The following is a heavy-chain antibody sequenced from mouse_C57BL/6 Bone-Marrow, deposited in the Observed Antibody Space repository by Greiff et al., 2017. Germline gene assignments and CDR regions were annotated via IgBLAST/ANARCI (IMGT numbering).Heavy chain of an antibody. D-gene: IGHD1-1*01. CDR3: ASGNSYYYGSSYGYAMDY. V-gene: IGHV1-53*01. J-gene: IGHJ4*01. Sequence: QVQLQQPGTELVKPGASVKLSCKASGYTFTSYWMHWVKQRPGQGLEWIGNINPSNGGTNYNEKFKSKATLTVDKSSSTAYMQLSSLTSEDSAVYYCASGNSYYYGSSYGYAMDYWGQGTSVTVSS. CDR2: INPSNGGT. CDR1: GYTFTSYW.